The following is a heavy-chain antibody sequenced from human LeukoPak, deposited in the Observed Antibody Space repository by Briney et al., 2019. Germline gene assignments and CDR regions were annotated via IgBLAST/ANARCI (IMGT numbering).Heavy chain of an antibody. CDR1: GYTFTGYY. V-gene: IGHV1-2*02. CDR3: ARAPWSSSWYGPPNYFDY. Sequence: VASVKVSCKASGYTFTGYYMHWVRQAPGQGLEWMGWINPNSGGTNYAQKFQGRVTMTRDTSISTAYMELSRLRSDDTAVYYCARAPWSSSWYGPPNYFDYWGQGTLVTVSS. CDR2: INPNSGGT. D-gene: IGHD6-13*01. J-gene: IGHJ4*02.